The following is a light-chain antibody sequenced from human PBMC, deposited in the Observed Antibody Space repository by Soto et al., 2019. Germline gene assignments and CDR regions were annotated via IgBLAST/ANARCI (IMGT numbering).Light chain of an antibody. CDR2: LGS. V-gene: IGKV2-28*01. CDR1: QSLLHSNGNNY. Sequence: DIVMTQSPLSLPVTPGEPASISCRSSQSLLHSNGNNYLEWYLQKPGQSPQLLIYLGSSRASGVPDRFSGSGSGTDFTLKIRRVEAEDVGVYYCMQAQQTPLNFGQGTRLGL. CDR3: MQAQQTPLN. J-gene: IGKJ5*01.